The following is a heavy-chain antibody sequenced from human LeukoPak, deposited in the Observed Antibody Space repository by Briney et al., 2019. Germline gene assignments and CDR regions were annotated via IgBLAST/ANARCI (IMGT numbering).Heavy chain of an antibody. CDR2: IYYSGST. V-gene: IGHV4-59*01. J-gene: IGHJ3*02. CDR3: ARERQVEMATITVFDI. CDR1: GGSISSYY. Sequence: PSETLSLTCTVSGGSISSYYWSSIRQPPGKGLEWIGYIYYSGSTNYNPSLKSRVTISVDTSKNQFSLKLSSVTAADRAVYYCARERQVEMATITVFDIWGQGTMVTVSS. D-gene: IGHD5-24*01.